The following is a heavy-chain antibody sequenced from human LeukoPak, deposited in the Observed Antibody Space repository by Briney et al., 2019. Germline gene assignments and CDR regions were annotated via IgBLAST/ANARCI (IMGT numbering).Heavy chain of an antibody. CDR1: GFSFSHYA. CDR2: ITSSSDYI. J-gene: IGHJ4*02. Sequence: GGSLRLSCAGSGFSFSHYAINWVRQAPGKGLEWVSSITSSSDYIYYADSVKGRFTISRDNAKNLLYLQMNSLRAEDTAVYYCASGHTTSYYWGQGTLVTVSS. V-gene: IGHV3-21*01. D-gene: IGHD1-14*01. CDR3: ASGHTTSYY.